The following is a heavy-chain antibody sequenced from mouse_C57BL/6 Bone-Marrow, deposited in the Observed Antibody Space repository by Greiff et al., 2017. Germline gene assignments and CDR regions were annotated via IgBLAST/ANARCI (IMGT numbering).Heavy chain of an antibody. Sequence: EVKLMESGGGLVKPGGSLKLSCAASGFTFSSYAMSWVRQTPEKRLEWVATISDGGSYTYYPDNVKGRFTISRDNAKNNLYLQMSHLKSEDTAMYYCARDRGYYLYYAMDYWGQGTSVTVSS. CDR2: ISDGGSYT. CDR3: ARDRGYYLYYAMDY. V-gene: IGHV5-4*01. CDR1: GFTFSSYA. D-gene: IGHD2-3*01. J-gene: IGHJ4*01.